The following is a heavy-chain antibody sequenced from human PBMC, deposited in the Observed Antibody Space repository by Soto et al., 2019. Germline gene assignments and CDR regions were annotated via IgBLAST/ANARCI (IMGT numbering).Heavy chain of an antibody. CDR2: IYSGGST. V-gene: IGHV3-53*01. D-gene: IGHD6-19*01. CDR1: GFTVSSNY. J-gene: IGHJ4*02. Sequence: EVQLVESGGGLIQPGGSLRLSCVASGFTVSSNYMSWVRQAPGKGLEWVSVIYSGGSTYYADSVKGRFTISRDNSKNTLYLQMNSLRAEDTAVYYCARDRGGAVAGMAFDYWGQGTLVTVSS. CDR3: ARDRGGAVAGMAFDY.